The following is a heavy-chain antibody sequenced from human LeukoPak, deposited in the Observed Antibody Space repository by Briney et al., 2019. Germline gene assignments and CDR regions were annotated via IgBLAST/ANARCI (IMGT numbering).Heavy chain of an antibody. CDR3: ARTRRHCYGSGSNMTPWPVGMDV. D-gene: IGHD3-10*01. CDR2: SGGT. Sequence: PSETLSLTCTGSDASISDYYWTWIRQSPGKGLEWIGYSGGTKYSTALKSWVTISETTSKNKVSLKLSPVSAAYTAVYDCARTRRHCYGSGSNMTPWPVGMDVWGQGTPVSVS. CDR1: DASISDYY. V-gene: IGHV4-59*01. J-gene: IGHJ6*01.